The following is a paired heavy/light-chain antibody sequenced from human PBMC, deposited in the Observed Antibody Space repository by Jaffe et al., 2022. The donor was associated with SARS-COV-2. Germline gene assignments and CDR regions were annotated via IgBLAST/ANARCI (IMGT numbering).Heavy chain of an antibody. Sequence: QVQLVQSGAEVKKPGSSVKVSCKASGGTFSSYGISWVRQAPGQGLEWMGGIIPIFGTTKYAQKFQGRVTITADESTSTAYMELSSLRSEDTVMYYCARERCSGGSCFVNWFDSWGQGTPVTVSS. CDR1: GGTFSSYG. D-gene: IGHD2-15*01. CDR2: IIPIFGTT. J-gene: IGHJ5*01. CDR3: ARERCSGGSCFVNWFDS. V-gene: IGHV1-69*01.
Light chain of an antibody. J-gene: IGKJ1*01. V-gene: IGKV3-15*01. CDR1: QSVSSN. CDR2: GVS. Sequence: EIVMTQSPATLSVSPGERATLSCRTSQSVSSNLAWHQQKPGQAPRLLIYGVSTRATGIPARFSGSGSGTEFTLTISSLQSEDFAVYYCQQYNNWPPTFGQGTKVEIK. CDR3: QQYNNWPPT.